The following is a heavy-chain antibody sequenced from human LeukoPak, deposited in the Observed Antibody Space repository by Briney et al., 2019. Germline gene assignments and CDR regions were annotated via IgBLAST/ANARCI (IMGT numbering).Heavy chain of an antibody. CDR3: ARVEDGYSYGATFDY. V-gene: IGHV1-69*13. J-gene: IGHJ4*02. CDR1: GGTCSSYA. D-gene: IGHD5-18*01. Sequence: SVKVSCKASGGTCSSYAISWVRQAPGQGLEWMGGIIPIFGTANYAQKFQGRVTITGDESTSTAYMELSSLRSEDTAVYYCARVEDGYSYGATFDYWGQGTLVTVSS. CDR2: IIPIFGTA.